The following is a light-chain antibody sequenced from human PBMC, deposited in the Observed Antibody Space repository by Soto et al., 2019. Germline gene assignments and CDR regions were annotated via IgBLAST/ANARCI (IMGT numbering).Light chain of an antibody. CDR3: QQYDNWPRT. Sequence: EKVMTQSPATLSASPGERATLSCGASQSVRSNVAWYQQKPGQPPRLLIYDASTRATGIPSRFSGSGSGTEFTLTISSLKSEDFAVYYCQQYDNWPRTFGQGTKVDIK. CDR1: QSVRSN. V-gene: IGKV3-15*01. CDR2: DAS. J-gene: IGKJ1*01.